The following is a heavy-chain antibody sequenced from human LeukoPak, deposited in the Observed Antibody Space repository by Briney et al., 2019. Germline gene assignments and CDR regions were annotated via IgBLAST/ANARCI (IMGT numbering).Heavy chain of an antibody. J-gene: IGHJ4*02. CDR3: AKEDYSSSWYAHDY. Sequence: GGSLRLSCAAPGFTFDDYAIYSVCQGPGKGLEWVSLISGDGGSIYYADSVKGRFTISRDNSTNSLYLQMNSLRTEDTALYYCAKEDYSSSWYAHDYWGQGTLVTVSS. CDR2: ISGDGGSI. V-gene: IGHV3-43*02. D-gene: IGHD6-13*01. CDR1: GFTFDDYA.